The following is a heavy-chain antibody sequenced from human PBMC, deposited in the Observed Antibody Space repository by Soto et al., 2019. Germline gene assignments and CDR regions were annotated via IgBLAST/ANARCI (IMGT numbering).Heavy chain of an antibody. J-gene: IGHJ2*01. CDR3: ATGTGDRWYFGL. Sequence: QVQLQESGPGLVKPSQTLSLTCSVSGDSVSSATYYWSWIRQHPGKGLEWIGYINYSGSIYYSPSLRIRVTISMDTSRNQFSLKLSSVTAADTAVFYCATGTGDRWYFGLWGRGTLVSVSS. CDR1: GDSVSSATYY. D-gene: IGHD7-27*01. V-gene: IGHV4-31*03. CDR2: INYSGSI.